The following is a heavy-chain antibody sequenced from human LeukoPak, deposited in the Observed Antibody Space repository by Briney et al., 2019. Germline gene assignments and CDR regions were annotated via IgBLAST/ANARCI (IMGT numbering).Heavy chain of an antibody. D-gene: IGHD3-3*01. V-gene: IGHV3-7*03. J-gene: IGHJ6*02. CDR2: IKQDGSEK. Sequence: PGGSLRLSCAASGFTFSSYWMSWVRQAPGKGLEWVANIKQDGSEKYYVDSVKGRFTISRDNAKNSLYLQMNSLRAEDTAVYYCARDRAITIFGVVLCMDVWGQGTTVTVSS. CDR1: GFTFSSYW. CDR3: ARDRAITIFGVVLCMDV.